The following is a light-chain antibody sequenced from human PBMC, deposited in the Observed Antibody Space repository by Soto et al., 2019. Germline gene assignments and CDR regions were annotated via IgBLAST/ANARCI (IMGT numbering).Light chain of an antibody. J-gene: IGKJ4*01. V-gene: IGKV3-11*01. CDR2: GAS. CDR1: QSISSH. Sequence: IVLTQSPATLSLSPGERATLSCRASQSISSHLAWYQQKPGQAPRLLIYGASNRATGIPARFSGSGSWTDFTLTISSLEPEDFAVYYCQQRINWPLTFGGGTKVQIK. CDR3: QQRINWPLT.